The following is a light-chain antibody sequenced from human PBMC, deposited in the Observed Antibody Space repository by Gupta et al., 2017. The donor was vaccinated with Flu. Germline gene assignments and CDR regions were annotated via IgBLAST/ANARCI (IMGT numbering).Light chain of an antibody. V-gene: IGKV3-20*01. CDR1: HSISTNY. CDR2: GTS. Sequence: EIVLTQSPGTLPLFPGERAALSCRASHSISTNYLAWYQQKPGQAPRLLIYGTSSRATGIPDRFSGSGSGTEFTLTISRLEPEDFAVYYCQQEDCSPITFGGGTKVEI. CDR3: QQEDCSPIT. J-gene: IGKJ4*01.